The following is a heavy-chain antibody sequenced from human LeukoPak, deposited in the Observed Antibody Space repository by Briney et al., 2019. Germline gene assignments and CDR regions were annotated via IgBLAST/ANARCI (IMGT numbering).Heavy chain of an antibody. CDR1: GFSFRDYS. D-gene: IGHD5-24*01. CDR2: LSSSRSYI. J-gene: IGHJ4*02. CDR3: AKGVEMATIS. V-gene: IGHV3-21*01. Sequence: GGSLRLSCAASGFSFRDYSMIWVRQAPGKGLEWVSSLSSSRSYIYYADSVKGRFTISRDNAKNSLYLEMNSLRAGDTAVYYCAKGVEMATISWGQGTLVTVSS.